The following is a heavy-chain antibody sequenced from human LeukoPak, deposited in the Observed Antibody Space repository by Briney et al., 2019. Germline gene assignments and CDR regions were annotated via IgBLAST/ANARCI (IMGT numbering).Heavy chain of an antibody. V-gene: IGHV1-58*02. Sequence: SVKVSCKASGFTFTSSAMQWVRQARGQRLEWIGWIVVGSGSTKYAQEFQERVTITRDMFTSTAYMELSSLRSEDTAVYYCAASAPSWRSIFDDWGQGTLVTVSS. CDR3: AASAPSWRSIFDD. J-gene: IGHJ4*02. CDR2: IVVGSGST. D-gene: IGHD3-16*01. CDR1: GFTFTSSA.